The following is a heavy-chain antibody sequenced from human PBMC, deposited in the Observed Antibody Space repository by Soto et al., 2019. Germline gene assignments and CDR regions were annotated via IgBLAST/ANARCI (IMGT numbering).Heavy chain of an antibody. J-gene: IGHJ4*02. CDR1: GGSIGSGGYS. CDR3: VRVPDY. CDR2: IYHSGST. V-gene: IGHV4-30-2*01. Sequence: SETLSLTCAVSGGSIGSGGYSWSWIRQPPGKGLDWIGYIYHSGSTYYNPSLKSRVTISVDRSKNQFSLKLSSVTAADTAVYYCVRVPDYWGQGTLVTVSS.